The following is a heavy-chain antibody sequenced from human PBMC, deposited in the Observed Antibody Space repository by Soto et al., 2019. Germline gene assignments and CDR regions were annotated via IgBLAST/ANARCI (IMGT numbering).Heavy chain of an antibody. CDR3: VNGGCSGGSCYPWISWFDP. CDR1: GGTISRYY. CDR2: MYNTGST. D-gene: IGHD2-15*01. Sequence: PSETLSLTCTVSGGTISRYYWSWIRQPPGKGLEWIGYMYNTGSTVYNPSFKSRVTISVDTSKNQFSLKLSSVTAADTAVYYCVNGGCSGGSCYPWISWFDPWGQGTLVTVSS. V-gene: IGHV4-59*08. J-gene: IGHJ5*02.